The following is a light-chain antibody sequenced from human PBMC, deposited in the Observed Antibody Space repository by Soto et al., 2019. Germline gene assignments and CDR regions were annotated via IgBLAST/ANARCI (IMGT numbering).Light chain of an antibody. J-gene: IGKJ1*01. CDR3: QQRHTWPRT. Sequence: EIVLTQSPATLSLSPGERATLSCRASQSVSKYLAWYQQKPGQAPRLLIYNASNRATGIPVRFSGSGSGTDFTITISSLEPEDFAVYYCQQRHTWPRTFGQGTKVEI. CDR1: QSVSKY. CDR2: NAS. V-gene: IGKV3-11*01.